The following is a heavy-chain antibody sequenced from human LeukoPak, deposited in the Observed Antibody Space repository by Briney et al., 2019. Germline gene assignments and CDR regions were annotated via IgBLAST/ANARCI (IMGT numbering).Heavy chain of an antibody. D-gene: IGHD5-24*01. J-gene: IGHJ4*02. Sequence: SETLSLTCTVSGGSISSYYWSWIRQPPGKGLEWIGYIYYSGSTNYNPSLKSRVTISVDTSKNQFSLKLSSVTAADTAVYYCARAVERATIFFDYGGQETRVTVSS. CDR2: IYYSGST. CDR1: GGSISSYY. V-gene: IGHV4-59*01. CDR3: ARAVERATIFFDY.